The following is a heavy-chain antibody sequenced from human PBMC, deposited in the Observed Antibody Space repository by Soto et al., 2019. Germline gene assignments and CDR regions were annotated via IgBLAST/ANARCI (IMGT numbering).Heavy chain of an antibody. D-gene: IGHD3-10*01. Sequence: PGGSLRLSCAASGFTFSSYAMSWVRQAPGKGLEWVSAISGSGGSTYYADSVKGRFTISRDNSKNTLYLQMNGLRAEDTAVYYCASQWFAGGASDYWGQGTLVTVSS. CDR2: ISGSGGST. V-gene: IGHV3-23*01. CDR1: GFTFSSYA. CDR3: ASQWFAGGASDY. J-gene: IGHJ4*02.